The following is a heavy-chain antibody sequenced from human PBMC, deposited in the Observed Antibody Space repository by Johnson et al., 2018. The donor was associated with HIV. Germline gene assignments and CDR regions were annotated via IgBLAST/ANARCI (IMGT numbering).Heavy chain of an antibody. D-gene: IGHD3-22*01. CDR2: INWNGGST. Sequence: VQLVESGGGLVQPGGSLRLSCAASGFTFSSYWMHWVRQAPGKGLEWVSGINWNGGSTNYADSVKSRFIISRDNSKNTLYLQMNSLRPEETAVYYCAKTLSPYYYDSSGYYQSYDSFDIWGQGTMVSVSS. CDR1: GFTFSSYW. CDR3: AKTLSPYYYDSSGYYQSYDSFDI. V-gene: IGHV3-74*02. J-gene: IGHJ3*02.